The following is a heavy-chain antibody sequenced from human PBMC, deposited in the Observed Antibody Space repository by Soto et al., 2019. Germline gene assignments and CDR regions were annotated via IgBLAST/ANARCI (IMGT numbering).Heavy chain of an antibody. J-gene: IGHJ6*03. CDR1: GGTFSSYT. Sequence: QVQLVQSGAEVKKPGSSVKVSCKASGGTFSSYTISWVRQAPGQGLEWMGTIIPILGIANYAQKFQGRVTITADKSTSTAYMELSSLRSEDTAVYYCARSRYCSGGSFYGYYYYMDVWGKGTTVTVSS. D-gene: IGHD2-15*01. CDR3: ARSRYCSGGSFYGYYYYMDV. V-gene: IGHV1-69*02. CDR2: IIPILGIA.